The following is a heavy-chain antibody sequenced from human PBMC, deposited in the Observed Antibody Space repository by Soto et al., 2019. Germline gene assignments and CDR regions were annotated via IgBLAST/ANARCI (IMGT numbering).Heavy chain of an antibody. CDR2: INHSGST. CDR3: AKMRGGSYYFYYYGMDV. Sequence: SETLSLTCAVYGGSFSGYYWSWIRQPPGKGLEWIGEINHSGSTNYNPSLKSRVTISVDTSKNQFSLKLSSVTAADTDVYYCAKMRGGSYYFYYYGMDVWGQGTTVTVSS. V-gene: IGHV4-34*01. J-gene: IGHJ6*02. D-gene: IGHD1-26*01. CDR1: GGSFSGYY.